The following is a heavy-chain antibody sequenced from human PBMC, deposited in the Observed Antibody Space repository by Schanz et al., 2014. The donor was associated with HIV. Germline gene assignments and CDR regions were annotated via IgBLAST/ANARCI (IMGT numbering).Heavy chain of an antibody. CDR2: ISSSGSPR. CDR3: AGGMIVDYGMDV. Sequence: QVQLVESGGGLVKPGGSLRLSCAVSGFTFSDYYMSWIRQAPGKGLEWVSYISSSGSPRYYADSVKGRFTIFRDNAKNSMYLQMNGLGAEDTAVYYCAGGMIVDYGMDVWGQGTTVTVSS. J-gene: IGHJ6*02. D-gene: IGHD3-22*01. V-gene: IGHV3-11*01. CDR1: GFTFSDYY.